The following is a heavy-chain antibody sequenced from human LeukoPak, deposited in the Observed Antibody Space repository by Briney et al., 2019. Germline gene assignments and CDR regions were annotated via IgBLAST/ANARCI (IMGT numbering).Heavy chain of an antibody. J-gene: IGHJ6*01. CDR3: ATDGSDCSGGSCLSYGMDV. CDR1: GYTLTELS. D-gene: IGHD2-15*01. Sequence: ASVKVSCMVSGYTLTELSTHWVRQAPGKGLEWMGGFVPEDGETIYAQKFQGRVTMTEDTSTDTAYMELSSLRSEVTAVYYCATDGSDCSGGSCLSYGMDVWGKGTTVTVSS. V-gene: IGHV1-24*01. CDR2: FVPEDGET.